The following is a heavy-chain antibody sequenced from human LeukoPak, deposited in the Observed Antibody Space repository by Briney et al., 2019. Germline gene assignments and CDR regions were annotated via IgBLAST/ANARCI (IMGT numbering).Heavy chain of an antibody. CDR1: GFTFSSYA. CDR2: ISGSGGNT. V-gene: IGHV3-23*01. CDR3: AKDTMIVASTFDY. Sequence: GGSLRLSCAASGFTFSSYAMSWVRQAPGKELEWVSGISGSGGNTYYADSVKGRFTISRDNSKNTLYLQMNSLRAEDTAAYYCAKDTMIVASTFDYWGQGTLVTVSS. J-gene: IGHJ4*02. D-gene: IGHD3-22*01.